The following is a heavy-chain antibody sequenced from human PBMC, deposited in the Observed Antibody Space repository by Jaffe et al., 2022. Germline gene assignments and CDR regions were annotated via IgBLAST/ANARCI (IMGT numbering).Heavy chain of an antibody. CDR3: ARARWFGHIVATIYYYYYMDV. Sequence: EVQLVESGGGLVQPGGSLRLSCAASGFTFSSYEMNWVRQAPGKGLEWVSYISSSGSTIYYADSVKGRFTISRDNAKNSLYLQMNSLRAEDTAVYYCARARWFGHIVATIYYYYYMDVWGKGTTVTVSS. J-gene: IGHJ6*03. CDR1: GFTFSSYE. CDR2: ISSSGSTI. V-gene: IGHV3-48*03. D-gene: IGHD5-12*01.